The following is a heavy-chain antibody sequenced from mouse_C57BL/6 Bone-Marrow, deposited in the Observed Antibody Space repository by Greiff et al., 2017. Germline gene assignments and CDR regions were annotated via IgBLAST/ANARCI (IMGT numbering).Heavy chain of an antibody. V-gene: IGHV1-9*01. Sequence: QVQLQQSGAELMKPGASVKLSCKATGYTFTGYWLEWVKQRPGHGLEWIGEILPGSGSTNYNEKFKGKATFTADTSSNTAYMQLSSLTTEDSAIYYCVRTNYYGSSYPHWYFDVWGTGTTVTVSS. CDR1: GYTFTGYW. J-gene: IGHJ1*03. CDR2: ILPGSGST. CDR3: VRTNYYGSSYPHWYFDV. D-gene: IGHD1-1*01.